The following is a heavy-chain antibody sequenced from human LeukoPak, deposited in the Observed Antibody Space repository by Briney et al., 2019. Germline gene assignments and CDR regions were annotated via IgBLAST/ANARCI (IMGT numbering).Heavy chain of an antibody. D-gene: IGHD6-6*01. Sequence: PGGSLRLSCAASGFTFSRYRMSWIRQAPGKGLEWVANIKQDGSEKYYVDSVKGRFTISRDNAKNSLYLQMNSLRAEDTAVYYCARDRYSSSRGLVYWGQGTLVTVSS. CDR3: ARDRYSSSRGLVY. CDR2: IKQDGSEK. J-gene: IGHJ4*02. CDR1: GFTFSRYR. V-gene: IGHV3-7*01.